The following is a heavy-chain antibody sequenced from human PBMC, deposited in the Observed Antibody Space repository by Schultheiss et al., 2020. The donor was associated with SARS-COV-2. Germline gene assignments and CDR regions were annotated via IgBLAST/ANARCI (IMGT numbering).Heavy chain of an antibody. V-gene: IGHV3-64*04. CDR2: ISGSGGSK. J-gene: IGHJ4*02. Sequence: GGSLRLSCSASGLTFSTSAMHWVRQAPGKGLEYVSGISGSGGSKYYADSVKGRFTISRDNSKNTLYLQMNSLRAEDTAVYYCAKALVVGAKGGPGDYWGQGTLVTVSS. CDR3: AKALVVGAKGGPGDY. D-gene: IGHD1-26*01. CDR1: GLTFSTSA.